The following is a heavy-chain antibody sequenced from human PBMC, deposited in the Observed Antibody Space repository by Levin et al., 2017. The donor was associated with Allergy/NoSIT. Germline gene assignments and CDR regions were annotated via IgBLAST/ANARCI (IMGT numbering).Heavy chain of an antibody. Sequence: SETLSLTCTVSGGSISSSSYYWGWIRQPPGKGLEWIGSIYYSGSTYYNPSLKSRVTISVDTSKNQFSLKLSSVTAADTAVYYCARRGKWDGVYYWGQGTLVTVSS. V-gene: IGHV4-39*01. CDR2: IYYSGST. D-gene: IGHD1-26*01. CDR1: GGSISSSSYY. J-gene: IGHJ4*02. CDR3: ARRGKWDGVYY.